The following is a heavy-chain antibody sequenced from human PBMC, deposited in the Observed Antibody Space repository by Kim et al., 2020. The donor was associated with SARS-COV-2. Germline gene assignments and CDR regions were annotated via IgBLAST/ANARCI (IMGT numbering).Heavy chain of an antibody. Sequence: GGSLRLSCAASGFTVSSNYMSWVRQAPGKGLEWVSVIYSGGSTYYADSVKGRFTISRDNSKNTLYLQMNSLRAEDTAVYYCAREAEYCSGGSCYSHYGMDVWGQGTTVTVSS. D-gene: IGHD2-15*01. V-gene: IGHV3-66*01. CDR2: IYSGGST. CDR3: AREAEYCSGGSCYSHYGMDV. CDR1: GFTVSSNY. J-gene: IGHJ6*02.